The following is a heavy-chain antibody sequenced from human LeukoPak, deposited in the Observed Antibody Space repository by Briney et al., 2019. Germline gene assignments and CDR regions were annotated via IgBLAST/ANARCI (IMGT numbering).Heavy chain of an antibody. J-gene: IGHJ4*02. Sequence: ASVKVSCKASGYTFTSYGISWVRQAPGQGLEWMGWISAYNGNTNYAQKLQGRVTMTTDTSTRTAYMELRSLRSDDTAVYYCARMYYYDSSGYYYGDYWGQGTLVTVSS. V-gene: IGHV1-18*01. CDR1: GYTFTSYG. D-gene: IGHD3-22*01. CDR2: ISAYNGNT. CDR3: ARMYYYDSSGYYYGDY.